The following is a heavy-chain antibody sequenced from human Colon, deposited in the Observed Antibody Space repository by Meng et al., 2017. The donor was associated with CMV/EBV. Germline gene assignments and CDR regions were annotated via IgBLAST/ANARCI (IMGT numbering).Heavy chain of an antibody. J-gene: IGHJ5*02. D-gene: IGHD2-15*01. CDR3: ARTVTGGGKSWFDT. CDR1: GGSITSYY. Sequence: GSLRLSCTVSGGSITSYYWSWIRQSPGKGLEWIGYIYYTGNTNYNPSLKSRCTISADTTKNEYSLKLSSMSAADTAVYYCARTVTGGGKSWFDTWGQGILVTVSS. CDR2: IYYTGNT. V-gene: IGHV4-59*01.